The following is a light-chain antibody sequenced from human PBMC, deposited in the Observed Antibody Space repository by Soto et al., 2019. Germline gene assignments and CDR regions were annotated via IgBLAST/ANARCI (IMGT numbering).Light chain of an antibody. Sequence: QSALTQPASVSGSPGQSITISCTGTSSDVGGYNYVSGYQQHPGKAPKLMIYDVSNRPSGVSNRFSGSKSGNTASLTISGLQAEDEADYYCSSYTSSSTLEVFGTGTKLTVL. CDR2: DVS. J-gene: IGLJ1*01. CDR3: SSYTSSSTLEV. CDR1: SSDVGGYNY. V-gene: IGLV2-14*01.